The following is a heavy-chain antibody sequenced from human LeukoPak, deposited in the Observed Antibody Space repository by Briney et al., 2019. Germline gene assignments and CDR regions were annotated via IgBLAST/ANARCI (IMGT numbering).Heavy chain of an antibody. CDR2: IYSGGST. D-gene: IGHD5-18*01. V-gene: IGHV3-53*01. CDR1: GFTVSSNY. J-gene: IGHJ4*02. CDR3: ARDLDTAMVSRCGY. Sequence: GGSLRLSCAASGFTVSSNYMSWVRQAPGKGLEWVSVIYSGGSTYYADSVKGRFTISRHNSKNTLYLQMNSLRAEDTAVYYCARDLDTAMVSRCGYWGQGTLVTVSS.